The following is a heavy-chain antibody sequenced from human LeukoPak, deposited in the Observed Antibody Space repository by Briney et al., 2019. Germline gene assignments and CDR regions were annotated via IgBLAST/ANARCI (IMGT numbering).Heavy chain of an antibody. J-gene: IGHJ3*02. CDR3: ARPGIFTIFGVVQAFDI. Sequence: SETLSLTCTVSGGSISSGSYYWSWIRQPPGKGLEWIGEINHSGSTNYNPSLKSRVTISVDTSKNQFSLKLSSVTAADTAVYYCARPGIFTIFGVVQAFDIWGQGTMVTVSS. CDR2: INHSGST. D-gene: IGHD3-3*01. CDR1: GGSISSGSYY. V-gene: IGHV4-39*07.